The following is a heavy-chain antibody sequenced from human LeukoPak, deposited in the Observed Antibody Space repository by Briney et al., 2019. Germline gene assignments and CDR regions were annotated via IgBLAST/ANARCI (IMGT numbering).Heavy chain of an antibody. V-gene: IGHV3-30-3*02. CDR2: ISYDGSNK. J-gene: IGHJ6*03. CDR1: GFTFSSYA. Sequence: GGSLRLSCAASGFTFSSYAMHWVRQAPGKGLEWVAVISYDGSNKYYADSVKGRYTISRDNSKSTLYLQMNNLRAEDTAVYYCAKWGYCSSTTCLAIMDVWGKGTTVTVSS. D-gene: IGHD2-2*01. CDR3: AKWGYCSSTTCLAIMDV.